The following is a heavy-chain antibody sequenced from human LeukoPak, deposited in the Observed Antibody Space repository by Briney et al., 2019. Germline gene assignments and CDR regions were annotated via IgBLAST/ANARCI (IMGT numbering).Heavy chain of an antibody. Sequence: PGGSLRLSCAASGFDFSTYSMHWVRRAPGRGLEWLSYIDSSSSTIYYADSVKGRFTISRDNAKNSLYLQMNSLRAEDTAVFYCARGGARSGSYYYYGMDVWGLGTTVTVSS. CDR1: GFDFSTYS. CDR3: ARGGARSGSYYYYGMDV. V-gene: IGHV3-48*01. D-gene: IGHD6-25*01. CDR2: IDSSSSTI. J-gene: IGHJ6*02.